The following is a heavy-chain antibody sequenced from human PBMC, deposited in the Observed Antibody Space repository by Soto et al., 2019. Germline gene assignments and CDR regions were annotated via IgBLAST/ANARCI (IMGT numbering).Heavy chain of an antibody. V-gene: IGHV4-39*01. J-gene: IGHJ6*02. CDR3: ATNYAYYYYYGMDV. D-gene: IGHD4-4*01. CDR1: GGSISSSSYY. CDR2: IYYSGST. Sequence: SETLSLTCTVSGGSISSSSYYWGWIRQPPGKGLEWIGSIYYSGSTYYNPSLKSRVTISVDASKNQFSLKLSSVTAADTAVYYCATNYAYYYYYGMDVWGQGTTVTVS.